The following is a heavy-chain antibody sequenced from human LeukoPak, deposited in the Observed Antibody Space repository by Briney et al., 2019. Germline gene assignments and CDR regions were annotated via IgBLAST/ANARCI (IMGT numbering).Heavy chain of an antibody. CDR3: ASLLTAVGSPFDY. Sequence: KSGGSLRLSCAASGFTFSDYYMNWIRQTPGKGLEWLSYISPGGSTMYYADSVKGRFTISRDNAKSSLYLQMNSLRAEDTAVYYCASLLTAVGSPFDYWGQGALVTVSS. CDR1: GFTFSDYY. V-gene: IGHV3-11*01. CDR2: ISPGGSTM. J-gene: IGHJ4*02. D-gene: IGHD1-26*01.